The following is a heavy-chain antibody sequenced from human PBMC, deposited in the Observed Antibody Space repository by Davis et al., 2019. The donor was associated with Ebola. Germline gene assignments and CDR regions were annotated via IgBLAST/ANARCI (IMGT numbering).Heavy chain of an antibody. Sequence: GESLKISCAASGFTFSSYAMSWVRQAPGKGLEWVASLSYSGSSTYYADSVKGRFTISRDNSKNILYLQMNSLRVEDTSVYYCTKDGYGYPALFDQWGQGTQVTVTA. J-gene: IGHJ4*02. V-gene: IGHV3-23*01. CDR3: TKDGYGYPALFDQ. CDR1: GFTFSSYA. D-gene: IGHD5-12*01. CDR2: LSYSGSST.